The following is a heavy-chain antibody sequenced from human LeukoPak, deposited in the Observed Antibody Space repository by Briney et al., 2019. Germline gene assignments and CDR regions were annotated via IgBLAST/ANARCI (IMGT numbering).Heavy chain of an antibody. V-gene: IGHV3-23*01. Sequence: GGSLRLSCAASGFTFSSYAMSWVRQAPGKGLEWVSAISGSGGSIYYADSVKGRFTISRDNAKNSLYLQMNRLRPEDAAVYYCAKAPVTTCRGAFCYPFDYWGLGTLVTVSS. CDR1: GFTFSSYA. J-gene: IGHJ4*02. D-gene: IGHD2-15*01. CDR3: AKAPVTTCRGAFCYPFDY. CDR2: ISGSGGSI.